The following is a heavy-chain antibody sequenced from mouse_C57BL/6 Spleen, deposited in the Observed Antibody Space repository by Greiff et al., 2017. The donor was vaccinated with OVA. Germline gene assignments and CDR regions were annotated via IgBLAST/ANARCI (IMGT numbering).Heavy chain of an antibody. D-gene: IGHD2-14*01. CDR2: ISSGSSTI. CDR3: ARGGYYRYWYFDV. Sequence: EVKLVESGGGLVKPGGSLKLSCAASGFTFSDYGMHWVRQAPEKGLEWVAYISSGSSTIYYADTVKGRFTISRDNAKNTLFLQMTSLRSEDTAMYYCARGGYYRYWYFDVWGTGTTVTVSS. CDR1: GFTFSDYG. V-gene: IGHV5-17*01. J-gene: IGHJ1*03.